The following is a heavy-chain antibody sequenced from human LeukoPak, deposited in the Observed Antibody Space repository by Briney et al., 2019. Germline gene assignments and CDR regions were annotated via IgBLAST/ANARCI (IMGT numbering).Heavy chain of an antibody. V-gene: IGHV3-23*01. CDR3: AKLSGYYLTYYFDY. CDR1: GFTISSYA. D-gene: IGHD3-22*01. CDR2: ISGSGGST. J-gene: IGHJ4*02. Sequence: PRGTLSLSSAATGFTISSYAISWVRQAPEKRLKCVTAISGSGGSTHYAYYVKGRFTISRDNSKNTLYLQMNSLRAEATAVYYCAKLSGYYLTYYFDYWGQGTLVTVNS.